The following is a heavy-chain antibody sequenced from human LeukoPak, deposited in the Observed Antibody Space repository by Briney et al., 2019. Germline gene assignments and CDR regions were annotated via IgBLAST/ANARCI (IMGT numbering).Heavy chain of an antibody. J-gene: IGHJ4*02. Sequence: ASVKVSCKASGHTFTRNLMHWVRQAPGHGLEWMGVFNPSGGCATYSQNFQGRVTMTRDTSTSTVYMEMSSLRSEDTAVYYCARESCSGGSCYYFDYWGQGTLVTVSS. CDR1: GHTFTRNL. CDR3: ARESCSGGSCYYFDY. V-gene: IGHV1-46*01. D-gene: IGHD2-15*01. CDR2: FNPSGGCA.